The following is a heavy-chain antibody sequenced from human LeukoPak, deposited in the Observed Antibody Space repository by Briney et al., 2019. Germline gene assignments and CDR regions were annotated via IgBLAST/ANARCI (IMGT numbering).Heavy chain of an antibody. CDR2: IKPDGSQT. CDR1: GFTFTSYW. J-gene: IGHJ5*02. V-gene: IGHV3-7*03. D-gene: IGHD3-3*01. Sequence: HAGGSLRLSCAASGFTFTSYWMNWVRQPPGKGLEWVGNIKPDGSQTYYVDSVKGRFTISRDNAKNSVSLQLNSLRAEDTAVYFCVRSIDAWGQGTLVTVSS. CDR3: VRSIDA.